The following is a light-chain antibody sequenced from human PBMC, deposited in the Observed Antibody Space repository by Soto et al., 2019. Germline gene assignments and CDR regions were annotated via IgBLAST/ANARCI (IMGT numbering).Light chain of an antibody. CDR1: QTISSW. J-gene: IGKJ1*01. V-gene: IGKV1-5*03. CDR3: QHYNSYSEA. Sequence: DIQMTQSPSTLSGSVGERVTITCRASQTISSWLAWYQQKPGKAPKLLIYKASTLKSGFPSRFSGSGSGTEFTPTISSLQPDDFATYYCQHYNSYSEAFGQGTKVDIK. CDR2: KAS.